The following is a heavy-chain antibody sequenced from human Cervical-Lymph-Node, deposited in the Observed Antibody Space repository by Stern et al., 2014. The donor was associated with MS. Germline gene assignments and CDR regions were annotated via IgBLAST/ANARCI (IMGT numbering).Heavy chain of an antibody. CDR2: IYHSGST. J-gene: IGHJ5*02. V-gene: IGHV4-38-2*02. Sequence: VQLVESGPGLVKPSETLSLTCSVSGYSISSGYYWGWIRQPPGKGLEWIGSIYHSGSTDYNASLKSRVTISVDTSNNQFSLKLTSVTAADTAVYYCASGDYGDYVNHWGQGTLVTVSS. CDR1: GYSISSGYY. D-gene: IGHD4-17*01. CDR3: ASGDYGDYVNH.